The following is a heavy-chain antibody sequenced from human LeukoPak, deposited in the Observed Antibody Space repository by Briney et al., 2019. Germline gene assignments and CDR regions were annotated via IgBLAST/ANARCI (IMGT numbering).Heavy chain of an antibody. D-gene: IGHD1-26*01. V-gene: IGHV3-30-3*01. J-gene: IGHJ4*02. Sequence: TGGSLRLSCAASGFTFSSYAMHWVRQAPGKGLEWVAVISYDGSNKYYADSAKGRFTISRDNSKNTLYLQMNSLRAEDTAVYYCARGRYSGSYYYWGQGTLVTVSS. CDR1: GFTFSSYA. CDR2: ISYDGSNK. CDR3: ARGRYSGSYYY.